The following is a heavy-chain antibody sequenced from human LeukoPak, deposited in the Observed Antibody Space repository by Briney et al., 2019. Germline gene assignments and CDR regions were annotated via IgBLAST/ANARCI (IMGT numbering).Heavy chain of an antibody. CDR1: GFTVSSYY. CDR2: IYYSGST. V-gene: IGHV4-59*02. J-gene: IGHJ4*02. D-gene: IGHD3-3*01. Sequence: GSLRLSCAASGFTVSSYYWSWIRQPPGKGLEWIGYIYYSGSTNYNPSLKSRVTISVDTSKNQFSLKLSSVTAADTAVYYCARARYYDFWSGYYGTYYFDYWGQGTLVTVSS. CDR3: ARARYYDFWSGYYGTYYFDY.